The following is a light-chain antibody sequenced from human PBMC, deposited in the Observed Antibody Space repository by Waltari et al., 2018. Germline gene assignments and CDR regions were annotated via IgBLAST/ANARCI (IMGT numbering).Light chain of an antibody. CDR1: SANIAGNT. J-gene: IGLJ2*01. CDR2: KNT. V-gene: IGLV1-44*01. CDR3: GTWDDGVHTRL. Sequence: SLLAQPPSVSGPPGQRAILSFSGSSANIAGNTVDWYHQVPGAAPRLLSFKNTQRQSGVPDRFFASKSGTSASLSISGLQAEDEADYYCGTWDDGVHTRLFGGGTRLTVL.